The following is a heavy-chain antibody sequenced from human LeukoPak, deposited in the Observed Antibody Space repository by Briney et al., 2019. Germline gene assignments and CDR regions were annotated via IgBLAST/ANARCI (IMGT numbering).Heavy chain of an antibody. CDR2: IFYSGST. Sequence: SETLSLTCTVSGGSISSNSYYWGWIRQPPGKGLEWIGSIFYSGSTYYNPSLKSRLTISVDTSKNQFSLKLSSVTAADTAVYHCARVRGSYSTYYYYYYMDVWGKGTTVTVSS. D-gene: IGHD1-26*01. V-gene: IGHV4-39*07. CDR1: GGSISSNSYY. J-gene: IGHJ6*03. CDR3: ARVRGSYSTYYYYYYMDV.